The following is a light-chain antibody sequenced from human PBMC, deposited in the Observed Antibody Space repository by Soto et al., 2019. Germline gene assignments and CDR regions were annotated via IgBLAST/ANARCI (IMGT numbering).Light chain of an antibody. V-gene: IGKV3-20*01. J-gene: IGKJ1*01. CDR3: QQYGSSGT. CDR2: GAS. Sequence: ERVMTQSPATLSVSPGERATLSCRASETILSNLAWYQQKPGQAPRLLIYGASSRATGIPDRFSGSGSGTDFTLTISRLEPEDFAVYYCQQYGSSGTFGQGTKVDIK. CDR1: ETILSN.